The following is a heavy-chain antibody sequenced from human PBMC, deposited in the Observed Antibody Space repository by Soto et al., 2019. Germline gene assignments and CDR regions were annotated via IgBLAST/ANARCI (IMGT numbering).Heavy chain of an antibody. D-gene: IGHD2-15*01. CDR2: INQSGST. J-gene: IGHJ6*02. V-gene: IGHV4-34*01. CDR3: ARDGGRRGYYYYYGMDV. Sequence: SETLSLPCAVYGGSFSGYYWSWLRQPPGKGLEWIGEINQSGSTNYNPSLKSRVTISIDTSKNQFSLKLSSVTAADTAVYYCARDGGRRGYYYYYGMDVWGQGTTVTVS. CDR1: GGSFSGYY.